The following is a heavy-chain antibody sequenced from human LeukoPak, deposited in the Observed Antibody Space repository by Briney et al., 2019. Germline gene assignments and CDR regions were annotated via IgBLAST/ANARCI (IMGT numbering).Heavy chain of an antibody. D-gene: IGHD6-19*01. CDR2: ISGSGGST. V-gene: IGHV3-23*01. CDR1: GFTFSSYA. J-gene: IGHJ4*02. CDR3: AKDIRSGWYPYYFDY. Sequence: GGSLRLSCAASGFTFSSYAMSWVRQAPGKGLEWVSAISGSGGSTYYAHSVKGRFTISRDNSKNTLYLQMNSLRAEDTAVYYCAKDIRSGWYPYYFDYWGQGTLVTVSS.